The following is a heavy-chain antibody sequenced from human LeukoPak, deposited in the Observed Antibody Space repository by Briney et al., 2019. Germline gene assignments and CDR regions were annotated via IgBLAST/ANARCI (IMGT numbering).Heavy chain of an antibody. CDR3: ARSVGYCSSTSCYFDY. J-gene: IGHJ4*02. CDR1: GGSISSYY. CDR2: IYYSGST. Sequence: PSETLSLTCTVSGGSISSYYWSWIRQPPGKGLEWIGYIYYSGSTNYNPSLKSRATISVDTSKNQFSLKLSSVTAADTAVYYCARSVGYCSSTSCYFDYWGQGTLVTVSS. D-gene: IGHD2-2*01. V-gene: IGHV4-59*08.